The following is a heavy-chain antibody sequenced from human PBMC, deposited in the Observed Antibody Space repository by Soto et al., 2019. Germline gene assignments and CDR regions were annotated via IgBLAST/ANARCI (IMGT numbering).Heavy chain of an antibody. Sequence: GGSLRLSCVVSGFTFSSYWMNWVRQAPGKGLEWVANIKQDGSEKYYVDSAKGRFTISRDNAKNSLYLQMSSLSAEDTAIYYCATSRTFDYWGQGTLVTVSS. CDR3: ATSRTFDY. D-gene: IGHD6-13*01. CDR2: IKQDGSEK. V-gene: IGHV3-7*01. CDR1: GFTFSSYW. J-gene: IGHJ4*02.